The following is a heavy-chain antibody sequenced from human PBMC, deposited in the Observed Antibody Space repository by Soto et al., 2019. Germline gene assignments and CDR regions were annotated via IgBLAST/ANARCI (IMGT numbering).Heavy chain of an antibody. V-gene: IGHV2-5*01. J-gene: IGHJ6*02. CDR2: IYWNDDK. CDR3: AHRPNQRPYYYYGMDV. Sequence: GSAPTLVNPTQTLTLTCTFSGFSLSTSGVGVGWIRQPPGKALEWLALIYWNDDKRYSPSLKSRLTITKDTSKNQVVLTMTNMDPVDTATYYCAHRPNQRPYYYYGMDVWGQGTTVTVSS. CDR1: GFSLSTSGVG.